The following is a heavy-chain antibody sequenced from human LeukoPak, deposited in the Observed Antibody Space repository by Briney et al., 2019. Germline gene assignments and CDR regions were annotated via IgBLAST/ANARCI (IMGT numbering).Heavy chain of an antibody. J-gene: IGHJ4*02. CDR1: GFTFSSYS. V-gene: IGHV3-53*01. CDR2: IYSDNT. Sequence: PGGSLRLSCAASGFTFSSYSMSWVRQAPGKGLEWVSFIYSDNTHYSDSVKGRFTISRDNSKNTLYLQMNSLRADDTAVYYCASGFDYWGQGTLVTVSS. CDR3: ASGFDY.